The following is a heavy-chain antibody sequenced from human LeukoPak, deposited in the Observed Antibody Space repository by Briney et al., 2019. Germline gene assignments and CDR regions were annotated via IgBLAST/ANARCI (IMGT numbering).Heavy chain of an antibody. D-gene: IGHD1-7*01. J-gene: IGHJ5*02. V-gene: IGHV3-48*03. CDR3: ARGSITGTTHWFDP. CDR1: GFTFSSYE. Sequence: PGGSLRLSCAASGFTFSSYEMNWVRQAPGKGLEWVSYISSSGSTIYYVDSVKGRFTISRDNAKNSLYPQMNSLRAEDTAVYYCARGSITGTTHWFDPWGQGTLVTVSS. CDR2: ISSSGSTI.